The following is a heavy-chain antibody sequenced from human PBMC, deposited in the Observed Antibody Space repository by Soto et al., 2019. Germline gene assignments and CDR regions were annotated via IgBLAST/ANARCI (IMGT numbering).Heavy chain of an antibody. CDR2: IYYSGST. CDR3: ATSNWFDP. J-gene: IGHJ5*02. V-gene: IGHV4-39*01. CDR1: GGSISSSSYY. Sequence: QLQLQESGPGLVKPSETLSLTCTVSGGSISSSSYYWGWIRQPPGKGLEWIGYIYYSGSTYYNPSLKSRVPISVDTSKNQCSLKLNPVTAADTAVYYCATSNWFDPWGQGTLVTVSS.